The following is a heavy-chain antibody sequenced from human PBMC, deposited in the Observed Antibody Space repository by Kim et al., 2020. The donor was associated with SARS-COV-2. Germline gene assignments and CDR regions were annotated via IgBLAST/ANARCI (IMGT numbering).Heavy chain of an antibody. CDR3: VWVYGGAPAW. J-gene: IGHJ4*02. Sequence: GGSLRLSCAASGFTFSDAWLSWVRQAPGKGLEWVGSIQGKAAGGTIIYATPVKDRFTISRADSTSTLYLHMNSLKTTVTAAYYCVWVYGGAPAWWGQRTL. V-gene: IGHV3-15*01. CDR1: GFTFSDAW. D-gene: IGHD1-26*01. CDR2: IQGKAAGGTI.